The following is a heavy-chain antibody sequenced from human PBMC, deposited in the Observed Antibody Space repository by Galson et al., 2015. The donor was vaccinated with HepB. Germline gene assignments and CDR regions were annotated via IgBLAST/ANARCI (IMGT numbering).Heavy chain of an antibody. Sequence: SLRLSCAASGFTFSSYAMSWVRQAPGKGLEWVSAISGSGGSTYYADSVKGRFTISRDNSKNTLYLQMNSLRAEDTAVYYCAKDQGGYSYGASDYWGQGTLVTVSS. CDR3: AKDQGGYSYGASDY. CDR2: ISGSGGST. D-gene: IGHD5-18*01. CDR1: GFTFSSYA. V-gene: IGHV3-23*01. J-gene: IGHJ4*02.